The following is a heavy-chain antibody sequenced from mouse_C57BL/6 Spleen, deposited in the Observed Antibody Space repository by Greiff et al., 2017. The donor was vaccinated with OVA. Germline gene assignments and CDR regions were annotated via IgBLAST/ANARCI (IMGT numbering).Heavy chain of an antibody. Sequence: VQLQQSGPELVKPGASVKMSCKASGYTFTDYNMHWVKQSHGKSLEWIGYINPNNGGTSYNQKFKGKATLTVNKSSSTAYMELRSLTSEDSAVYYCARGRIYYGNYYYAMDYWGQGTSVTVSS. CDR3: ARGRIYYGNYYYAMDY. D-gene: IGHD2-1*01. J-gene: IGHJ4*01. CDR2: INPNNGGT. CDR1: GYTFTDYN. V-gene: IGHV1-22*01.